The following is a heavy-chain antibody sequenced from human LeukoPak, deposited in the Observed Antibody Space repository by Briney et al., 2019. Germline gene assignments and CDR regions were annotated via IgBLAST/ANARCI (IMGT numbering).Heavy chain of an antibody. J-gene: IGHJ4*02. CDR1: GFTFSNFA. CDR2: ISGRGGIT. Sequence: GGSLRLSCAVSGFTFSNFAMNWVRQAPGKGLEWVSGISGRGGITYYADSVKGRFTISRDNSRNTLYLQMDTLRVGDTAVYYCAKGCDTSCYRIDYWGQGTLVTVSS. V-gene: IGHV3-23*01. CDR3: AKGCDTSCYRIDY. D-gene: IGHD2-2*01.